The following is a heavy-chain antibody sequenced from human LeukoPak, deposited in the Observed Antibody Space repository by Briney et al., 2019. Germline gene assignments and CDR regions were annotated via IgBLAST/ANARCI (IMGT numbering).Heavy chain of an antibody. CDR1: GGSISSSSYY. Sequence: SETPSLTCTVSGGSISSSSYYWGWIRQPPGKGLEWIGSIYYSGSTYHNPSLKSRVTISVDTSKNQFSLKLSSVTAADTAVYYCARVHITMVRGVILGMDVWGQGTTVTVSS. CDR3: ARVHITMVRGVILGMDV. V-gene: IGHV4-39*01. D-gene: IGHD3-10*01. J-gene: IGHJ6*02. CDR2: IYYSGST.